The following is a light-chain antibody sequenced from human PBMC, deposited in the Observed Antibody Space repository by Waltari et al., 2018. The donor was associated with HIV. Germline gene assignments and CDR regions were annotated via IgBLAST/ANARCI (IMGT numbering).Light chain of an antibody. CDR3: QLWDTTSDHPV. J-gene: IGLJ3*02. CDR2: DDG. CDR1: NIGRQR. V-gene: IGLV3-21*02. Sequence: SYVLTQPPSVSVAPGQTARIPCGGDNIGRQRVHWYQQKPGQAPLLVVFDDGDRPSGIPERFSGSNSGNTATLTIGRVEAGDEADYYCQLWDTTSDHPVFGGGTKLTVL.